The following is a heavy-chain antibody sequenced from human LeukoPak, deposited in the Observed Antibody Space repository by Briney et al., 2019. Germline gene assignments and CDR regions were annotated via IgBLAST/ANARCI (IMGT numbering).Heavy chain of an antibody. V-gene: IGHV3-15*01. Sequence: NPGGSLRLSCAASGFTFSNAWMSWVRQGTGKGLEWVGRIKSRAAGGTTHYAVPVKGRITISRDDSKNTLYLQMNSLKSEDTGLYYCTTEGGRDDISTGGAFDIWGRGTMVTVSS. J-gene: IGHJ3*02. D-gene: IGHD3-9*01. CDR3: TTEGGRDDISTGGAFDI. CDR1: GFTFSNAW. CDR2: IKSRAAGGTT.